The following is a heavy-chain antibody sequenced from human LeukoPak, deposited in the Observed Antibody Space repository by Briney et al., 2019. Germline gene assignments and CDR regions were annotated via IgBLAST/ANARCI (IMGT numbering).Heavy chain of an antibody. Sequence: PSETLSLTCTVSGGSISSSSYYWGWIRQPPGKGLEWIVSIYYSGSTYYNPSLKSRVTISVDTSKNQFSLKLSSVTAADTAVYYCARRRGGYGTRIITRNWFDPWGQGTLVTVSS. D-gene: IGHD3-22*01. CDR3: ARRRGGYGTRIITRNWFDP. V-gene: IGHV4-39*07. CDR2: IYYSGST. CDR1: GGSISSSSYY. J-gene: IGHJ5*02.